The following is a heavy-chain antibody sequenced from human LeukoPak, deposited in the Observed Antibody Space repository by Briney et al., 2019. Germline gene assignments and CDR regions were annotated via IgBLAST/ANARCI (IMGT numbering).Heavy chain of an antibody. CDR2: IREDGGEI. J-gene: IGHJ4*02. CDR3: ARIGYNYLFG. D-gene: IGHD5-24*01. CDR1: GFTFSNYW. Sequence: PGGSLRLSCAASGFTFSNYWMSWVRQAPGKGLEWVANIREDGGEIYYVDSLKGRSTISRDNVKNSVYLQMNSLRAEDTAVYYCARIGYNYLFGWGQGTLVTVSS. V-gene: IGHV3-7*01.